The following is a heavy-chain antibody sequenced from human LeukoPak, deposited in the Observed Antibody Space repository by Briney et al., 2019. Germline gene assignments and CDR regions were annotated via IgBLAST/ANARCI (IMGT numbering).Heavy chain of an antibody. J-gene: IGHJ5*02. V-gene: IGHV4-38-2*02. Sequence: SETLSLTCTVSGYSISSGYYWGWIRQPPGKGLEWIGSIYHSGSTYYNPSLKSRVTISVDTSKNQFSLKLSSVTAADTAVYYCAREGLYDILTGYGAGDWFDPWGQGTLVTVSS. CDR3: AREGLYDILTGYGAGDWFDP. CDR1: GYSISSGYY. CDR2: IYHSGST. D-gene: IGHD3-9*01.